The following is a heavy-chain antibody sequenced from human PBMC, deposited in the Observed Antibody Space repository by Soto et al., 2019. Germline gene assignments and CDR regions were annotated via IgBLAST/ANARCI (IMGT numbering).Heavy chain of an antibody. CDR2: IRHSGST. Sequence: QVQLQQWGAGLLKPSETLSLTCAVYGGSFSGYYWSWIRQPPGKGLEWIGEIRHSGSTNYNPSLKXRXTXSXXTSKNQFSLKLSSVPAADTAVYYCARTYGGNSFDYWGQGTLVTVSS. J-gene: IGHJ4*02. CDR3: ARTYGGNSFDY. D-gene: IGHD2-21*02. V-gene: IGHV4-34*01. CDR1: GGSFSGYY.